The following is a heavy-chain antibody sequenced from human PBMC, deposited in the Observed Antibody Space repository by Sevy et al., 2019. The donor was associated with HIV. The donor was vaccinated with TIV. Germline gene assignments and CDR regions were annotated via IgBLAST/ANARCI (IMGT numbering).Heavy chain of an antibody. CDR1: GGSISRYY. J-gene: IGHJ4*02. D-gene: IGHD3-10*01. Sequence: SETLSLTCTVSGGSISRYYWSWIRQPPGKGLEWIGYIYYSGSTNYNPSLKSRVTISVDTSKNQFSLKLSSVTAADTAVYYCARGDSGHFDYWGQGTLVTVSS. CDR3: ARGDSGHFDY. V-gene: IGHV4-59*01. CDR2: IYYSGST.